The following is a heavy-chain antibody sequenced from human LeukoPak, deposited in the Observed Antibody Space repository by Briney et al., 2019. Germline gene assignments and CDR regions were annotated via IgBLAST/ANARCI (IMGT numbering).Heavy chain of an antibody. J-gene: IGHJ4*02. CDR1: GFTFSSYA. CDR3: AKDKYDSRILKITVVDY. Sequence: PGGSLRLSCAASGFTFSSYAMSWVRQAPGKGLEWVSAISGSGGGTYYADSVKGRFTISRDNSKNTLYLQMNSLRAEDTAVYYCAKDKYDSRILKITVVDYWGQGTLVTVSS. CDR2: ISGSGGGT. D-gene: IGHD3-22*01. V-gene: IGHV3-23*01.